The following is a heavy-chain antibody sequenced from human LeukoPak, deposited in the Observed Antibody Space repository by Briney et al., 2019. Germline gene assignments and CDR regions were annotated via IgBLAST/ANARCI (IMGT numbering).Heavy chain of an antibody. V-gene: IGHV4-59*01. J-gene: IGHJ4*02. Sequence: AETLSLTCTVSGGSISSYYWSWIRQPPGKGLEWIGYMYYSGTIHYNPSLKSRVTISVDTSKNQFSLKLSSVTAADTAMYYCARAWATDYFDYWGRGPLVTVSS. CDR2: MYYSGTI. CDR3: ARAWATDYFDY. CDR1: GGSISSYY.